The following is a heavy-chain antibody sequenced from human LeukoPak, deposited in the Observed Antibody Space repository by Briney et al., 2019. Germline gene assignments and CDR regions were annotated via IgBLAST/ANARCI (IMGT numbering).Heavy chain of an antibody. CDR1: GGSISSSSYY. Sequence: SETLSLTCTVSGGSISSSSYYWGWIRQPPGKGLEWIGSIYYSGSTYYNPSLKSRVTISVDTSKNQFSLKLSSVTAADTAVYYCARFPHRIAAPLGDYWGQGTLVTASS. J-gene: IGHJ4*02. CDR2: IYYSGST. CDR3: ARFPHRIAAPLGDY. D-gene: IGHD6-6*01. V-gene: IGHV4-39*01.